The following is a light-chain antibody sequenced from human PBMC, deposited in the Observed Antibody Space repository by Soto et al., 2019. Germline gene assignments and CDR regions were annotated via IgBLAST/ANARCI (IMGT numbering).Light chain of an antibody. CDR3: QQYGSSGT. CDR2: GAS. V-gene: IGKV3-20*01. J-gene: IGKJ1*01. Sequence: EGGLTESRCSLPLSPKDRATLSVRASQSVSSRLAWYQQKPGQAPRLLISGASSRATCIPDRFSGSGSGTDFNRTISTLEPDDFAVYYCQQYGSSGTFSQGTKVEIK. CDR1: QSVSSR.